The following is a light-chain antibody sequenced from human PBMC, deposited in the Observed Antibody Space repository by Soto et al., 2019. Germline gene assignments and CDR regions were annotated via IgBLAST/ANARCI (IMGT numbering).Light chain of an antibody. V-gene: IGKV1-9*01. Sequence: DIQLTQSPSFLSASVGDRVTISCRASQGITDYLAWYQQKPGKAPKLLIYGASTLQSGVPSRFSGSASGTEFTLTISSLQPEDFATYFCQQFNAYPLTFGGGTKLEIK. CDR2: GAS. CDR1: QGITDY. J-gene: IGKJ4*01. CDR3: QQFNAYPLT.